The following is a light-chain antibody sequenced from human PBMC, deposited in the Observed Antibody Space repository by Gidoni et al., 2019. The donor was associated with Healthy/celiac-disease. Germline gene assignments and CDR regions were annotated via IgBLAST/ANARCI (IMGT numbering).Light chain of an antibody. Sequence: DIVMTQSPDSLAVSLGERATINCKSSQSVLYSPNNKNYLAWYQQKPGQPPKLLIYWASTRESWVPDRFSGSGSGTDFTLTISSLQAEDVAVYYCQQYYSTPMYTFXXXTKLEIK. J-gene: IGKJ2*01. CDR2: WAS. V-gene: IGKV4-1*01. CDR1: QSVLYSPNNKNY. CDR3: QQYYSTPMYT.